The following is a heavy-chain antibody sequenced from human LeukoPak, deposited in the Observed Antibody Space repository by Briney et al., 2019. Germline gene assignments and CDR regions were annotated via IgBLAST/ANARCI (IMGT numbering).Heavy chain of an antibody. J-gene: IGHJ4*02. CDR2: ISGDGDTK. CDR1: GFVFTGFA. Sequence: PGGSLRLSCAASGFVFTGFAMSWVRQAPGKGLEWVSSISGDGDTKYYADSVKGRFTFSRDNSKNTLYLQMNSPRAEDTAIYYCVKGGLEMVTDPAGFFDYWGQGIPVTVSS. V-gene: IGHV3-23*01. D-gene: IGHD5-24*01. CDR3: VKGGLEMVTDPAGFFDY.